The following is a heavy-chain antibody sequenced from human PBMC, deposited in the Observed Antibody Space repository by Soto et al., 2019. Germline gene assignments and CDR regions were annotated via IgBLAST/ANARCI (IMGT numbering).Heavy chain of an antibody. CDR3: ASYNWNDDGDY. D-gene: IGHD1-20*01. J-gene: IGHJ4*02. V-gene: IGHV4-61*01. Sequence: QVQLQESGPGLVKPSETLSLTCTVSGGSVSSGSYYWSWIRQPPGKGLEWIGYMYYSETTNYNPSLKSRVTISVDTSKNQFSLKLNSVTAADTAVYYCASYNWNDDGDYWGQGTLVTVSS. CDR2: MYYSETT. CDR1: GGSVSSGSYY.